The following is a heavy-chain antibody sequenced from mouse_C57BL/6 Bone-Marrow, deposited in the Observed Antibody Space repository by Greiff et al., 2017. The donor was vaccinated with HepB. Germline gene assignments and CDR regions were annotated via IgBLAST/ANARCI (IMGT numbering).Heavy chain of an antibody. CDR1: GYTFTDYN. J-gene: IGHJ4*01. CDR3: ARFYYGSRYYYAMDY. D-gene: IGHD1-1*01. V-gene: IGHV1-18*01. CDR2: INPNNGGT. Sequence: EVQLQESGPELVKPGASVKIPCKASGYTFTDYNMDWVKQSHGKSLEWIGDINPNNGGTIYNQKFKGKATLTVDKSSSTAYMELRSLTSEDTAVYYCARFYYGSRYYYAMDYWGQGTSVTVSS.